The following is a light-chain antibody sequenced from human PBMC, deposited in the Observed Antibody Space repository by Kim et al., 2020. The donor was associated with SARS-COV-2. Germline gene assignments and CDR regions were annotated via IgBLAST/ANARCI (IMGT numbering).Light chain of an antibody. CDR3: QAWDSTIYWV. V-gene: IGLV3-1*01. Sequence: SPGQTATLTCSGDNLVNKSASWYQQKPRQSPLLVIYQVTKRPPGIPERFSGSNSGSTATLTIRGTQAMDEAAYFCQAWDSTIYWVFGGGTQLTVL. CDR2: QVT. CDR1: NLVNKS. J-gene: IGLJ3*02.